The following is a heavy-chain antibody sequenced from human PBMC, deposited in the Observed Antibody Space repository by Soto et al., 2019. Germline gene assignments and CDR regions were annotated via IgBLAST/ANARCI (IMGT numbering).Heavy chain of an antibody. V-gene: IGHV3-11*01. CDR3: VSDPSPRHGFDI. J-gene: IGHJ3*02. CDR2: INFSGVTV. D-gene: IGHD2-2*01. CDR1: GFTFSDHY. Sequence: VQLVESGGGLVEPGGSLRLSCEASGFTFSDHYMNWIRQAPGKGLEWISYINFSGVTVYYAASVKGRFTISRDNAKNSLYLQMSRLTAEDTAMYYCVSDPSPRHGFDIWGQGTMVIVSS.